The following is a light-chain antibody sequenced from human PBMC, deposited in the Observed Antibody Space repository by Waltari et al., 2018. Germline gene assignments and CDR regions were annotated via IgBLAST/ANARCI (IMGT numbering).Light chain of an antibody. V-gene: IGKV3-15*01. CDR3: QQYYVWPPIT. CDR1: QSVRTN. Sequence: VLLTQSPASLSVSPGDTVILSCRASQSVRTNLVWYQQQAGQAPRTLIHCASTRASGVPTMVSGSGSETDFTLIISSLQYEDAAVYFCQQYYVWPPITFGGGTKLEI. CDR2: CAS. J-gene: IGKJ4*01.